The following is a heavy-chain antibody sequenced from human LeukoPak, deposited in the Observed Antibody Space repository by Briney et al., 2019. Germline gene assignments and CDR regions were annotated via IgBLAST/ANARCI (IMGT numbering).Heavy chain of an antibody. CDR1: GGSISSYY. D-gene: IGHD6-19*01. CDR2: IYYSGST. V-gene: IGHV4-59*08. CDR3: ARLRVAVTGFDY. Sequence: SETLSLMCTVSGGSISSYYRSWIRQPPGKGLEWIGYIYYSGSTNYNPSLKSRVTMSEDTSKNQFSLKLSSVTAADTAVYYCARLRVAVTGFDYWGQGTQVTVSS. J-gene: IGHJ4*02.